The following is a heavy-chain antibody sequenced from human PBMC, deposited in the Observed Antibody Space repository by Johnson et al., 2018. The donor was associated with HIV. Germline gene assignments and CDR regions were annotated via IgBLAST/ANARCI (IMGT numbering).Heavy chain of an antibody. CDR1: GFTFSSYG. V-gene: IGHV3-30*02. CDR2: IRDDGSKK. CDR3: ARVGRPWLPRDAFDI. J-gene: IGHJ3*02. D-gene: IGHD6-19*01. Sequence: QVQLVESGGGVVQPGGSLRLSCAASGFTFSSYGMHWVRQAPGKGLEWVAFIRDDGSKKYYADSVKGRLTISRDNSKHTLYLQMNSLRAEDTAVYYCARVGRPWLPRDAFDIWGQGTMVTVSS.